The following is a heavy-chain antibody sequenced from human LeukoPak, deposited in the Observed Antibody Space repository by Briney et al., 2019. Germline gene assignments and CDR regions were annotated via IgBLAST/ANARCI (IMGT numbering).Heavy chain of an antibody. D-gene: IGHD3-10*01. J-gene: IGHJ6*02. CDR1: EFTFSSYG. Sequence: GGSLRLSCAASEFTFSSYGMHWVRQAPGKGLEWVAVISYDGSTYADSVKGRFTISRDNSKNTLYLQMNSLRAEDTAVYYCAKGIGELRMGNYYYYGMDVWGQGTTVTVSS. CDR3: AKGIGELRMGNYYYYGMDV. CDR2: ISYDGST. V-gene: IGHV3-30*18.